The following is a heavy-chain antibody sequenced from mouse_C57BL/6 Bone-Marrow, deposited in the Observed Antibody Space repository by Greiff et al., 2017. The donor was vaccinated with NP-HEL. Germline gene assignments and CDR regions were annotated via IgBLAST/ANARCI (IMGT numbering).Heavy chain of an antibody. CDR2: ISDGGSYT. V-gene: IGHV5-4*01. D-gene: IGHD4-1*01. J-gene: IGHJ2*01. CDR1: GFTFSSYA. Sequence: EVHLVESGGGLVKPGGSLKLSCAASGFTFSSYAMSWVRQTPEKRLEWVATISDGGSYTYYPDNVKGRFTISRDNAKNNLYLQMSHLKSEDTAMYYCARDRLGRGYFDYWGQGTTLTVSS. CDR3: ARDRLGRGYFDY.